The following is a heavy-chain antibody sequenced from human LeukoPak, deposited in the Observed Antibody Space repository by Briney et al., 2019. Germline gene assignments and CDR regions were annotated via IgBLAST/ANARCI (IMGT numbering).Heavy chain of an antibody. CDR3: AKDQVGVAAPGY. J-gene: IGHJ4*02. V-gene: IGHV3-23*01. Sequence: GGSLRLSCAASGFTFSSDGMTWVRQAPGKGLEWVSAISGSGGGTFYADSVKGRLTISRDNSKNTPYLQMNSLRVDDTAVYYCAKDQVGVAAPGYWGQGTLVTVSS. CDR1: GFTFSSDG. D-gene: IGHD6-13*01. CDR2: ISGSGGGT.